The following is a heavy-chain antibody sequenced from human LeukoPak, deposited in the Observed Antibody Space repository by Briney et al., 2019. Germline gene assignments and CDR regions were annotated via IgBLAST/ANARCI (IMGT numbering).Heavy chain of an antibody. D-gene: IGHD2-8*02. CDR1: GFTFNCYA. J-gene: IGHJ4*02. CDR2: ISDSGGRI. Sequence: PGGSLRLSCAASGFTFNCYAMTWVRQAPGKGLEWVSVISDSGGRIYYADSVRGRFTISRDNSKSTLSLQMNSLRAEDTAIYYCATYRQVLLPFESWGQGTLVTVSS. CDR3: ATYRQVLLPFES. V-gene: IGHV3-23*01.